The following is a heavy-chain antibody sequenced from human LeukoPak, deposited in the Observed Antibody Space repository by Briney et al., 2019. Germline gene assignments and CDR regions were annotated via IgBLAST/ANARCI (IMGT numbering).Heavy chain of an antibody. CDR2: ISSSGSTI. J-gene: IGHJ4*02. CDR3: ARVISNWNRYNNPYYFDY. Sequence: GGSLRLSCAASGFTFSDYYMSWIRQAPGKGLEWVSYISSSGSTIYYADSVKGRFTISRDNAKNSLYLQMNSLRAEDTAVYYCARVISNWNRYNNPYYFDYWGQGTLVTVPS. D-gene: IGHD1-1*01. CDR1: GFTFSDYY. V-gene: IGHV3-11*01.